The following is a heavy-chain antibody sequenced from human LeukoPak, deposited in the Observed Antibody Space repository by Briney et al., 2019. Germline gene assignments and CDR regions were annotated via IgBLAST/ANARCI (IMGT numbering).Heavy chain of an antibody. J-gene: IGHJ6*02. V-gene: IGHV4-39*07. CDR2: IYYTGNT. D-gene: IGHD3-10*01. CDR3: ARAPSFMVRGALYYYYGMDV. CDR1: GASISSSSYY. Sequence: SETLSLTCTVSGASISSSSYYWGWFRQPPGKGLEWIGSIYYTGNTYYNPSLKSRVTISIDTSKNQFSLKLSSVTATDTAVYYCARAPSFMVRGALYYYYGMDVWGQGTTVTVSS.